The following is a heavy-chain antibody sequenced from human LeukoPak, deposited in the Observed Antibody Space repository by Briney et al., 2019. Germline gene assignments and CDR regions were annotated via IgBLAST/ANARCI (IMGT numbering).Heavy chain of an antibody. CDR2: ISATGGST. J-gene: IGHJ4*02. Sequence: GGSLRLSCAASGFSFSTYAMSWVRQAPGRGLEWVSAISATGGSTYYADSVKGRFTISRDNSKNTLYLQINTLRAEDTAVYYCANRPLDYWGQGTLVTVSS. CDR3: ANRPLDY. CDR1: GFSFSTYA. V-gene: IGHV3-23*01.